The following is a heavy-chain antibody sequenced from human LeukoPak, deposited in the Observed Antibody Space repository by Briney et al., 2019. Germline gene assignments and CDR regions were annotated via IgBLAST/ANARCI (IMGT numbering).Heavy chain of an antibody. D-gene: IGHD4-17*01. V-gene: IGHV1-3*01. CDR2: INAGNGNT. CDR3: ASYGDWNDAFDI. CDR1: GYTFTSYA. J-gene: IGHJ3*02. Sequence: ASVTVSCKASGYTFTSYAMHWVRQAPGQRLEWMGCINAGNGNTKYSQKFQGRVTITRDTSASTAYMELSSLRSEDTAVYYCASYGDWNDAFDIWGQGTMVTVSS.